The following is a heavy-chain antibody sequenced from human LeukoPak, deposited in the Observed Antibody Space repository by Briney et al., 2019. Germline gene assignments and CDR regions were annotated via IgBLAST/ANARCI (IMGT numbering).Heavy chain of an antibody. V-gene: IGHV3-7*01. Sequence: GGSLRLSCAATGFTFRSYWMSWVRQAPGKGLEWVANIKQDGSEKYYVDSVKGRFTISRDNAKNSLYLQMNSLRAEDTAVYYCAKDKVVGTTYFDYWGQGTLVTVSS. J-gene: IGHJ4*02. D-gene: IGHD1-26*01. CDR2: IKQDGSEK. CDR1: GFTFRSYW. CDR3: AKDKVVGTTYFDY.